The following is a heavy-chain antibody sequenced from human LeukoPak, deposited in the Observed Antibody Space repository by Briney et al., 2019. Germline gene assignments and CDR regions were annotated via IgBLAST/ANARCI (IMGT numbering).Heavy chain of an antibody. CDR3: ARADSGVDIVVVPAKDY. J-gene: IGHJ4*02. Sequence: ASVKVSCKASGYTFTGYYIHWVRQAPGQGLEWMGWINPNSGGTNYAQKFQGRVTMTRDTSISTAYMELSRLRSDDTAVYYCARADSGVDIVVVPAKDYWGQGTLVTVSS. D-gene: IGHD2-2*01. CDR1: GYTFTGYY. V-gene: IGHV1-2*02. CDR2: INPNSGGT.